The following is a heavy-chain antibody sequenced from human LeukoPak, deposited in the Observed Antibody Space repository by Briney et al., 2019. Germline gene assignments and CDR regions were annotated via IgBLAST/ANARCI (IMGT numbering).Heavy chain of an antibody. J-gene: IGHJ6*03. CDR1: GFTFSSYW. V-gene: IGHV3-7*01. D-gene: IGHD4-11*01. CDR3: ARDLEDYSNYFSYYYYMDV. Sequence: PGGSLRLSCAASGFTFSSYWMSWVRQAPGRGLEWVANIKQDGSEKYYVGSVKGRFTISRDNAKNSLYLQMNSLRAEDTAVYYCARDLEDYSNYFSYYYYMDVWGKGTTVTVSS. CDR2: IKQDGSEK.